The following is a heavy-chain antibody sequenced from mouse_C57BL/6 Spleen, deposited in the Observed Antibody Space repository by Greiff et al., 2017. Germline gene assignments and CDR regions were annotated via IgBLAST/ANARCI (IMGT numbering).Heavy chain of an antibody. D-gene: IGHD2-3*01. V-gene: IGHV1-82*01. J-gene: IGHJ2*01. CDR2: IYPGDGDT. CDR3: ARNDGYYVGY. CDR1: GYAFSSSW. Sequence: QVTLKESGPELVKPGASVKISCKASGYAFSSSWMNWVKQRPGKGLEWIGRIYPGDGDTNYNGKFKGKATLTADKSSSTAYMQLSSLTSEDSAVXFSARNDGYYVGYWGERTTLTVSS.